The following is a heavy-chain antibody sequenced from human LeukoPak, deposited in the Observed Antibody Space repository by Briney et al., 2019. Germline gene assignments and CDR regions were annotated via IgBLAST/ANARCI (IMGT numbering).Heavy chain of an antibody. Sequence: GGTLRLSCATSGFTFSTYAMNWVRQAPGKGLEWVSGITGSGGSTYYADSVKGRFTISRDNSKNTLYLQMNSLRAEDTAIYYCARDERLLSFLKWGQGTLVTVSS. CDR2: ITGSGGST. D-gene: IGHD3-3*01. CDR3: ARDERLLSFLK. V-gene: IGHV3-23*01. J-gene: IGHJ4*02. CDR1: GFTFSTYA.